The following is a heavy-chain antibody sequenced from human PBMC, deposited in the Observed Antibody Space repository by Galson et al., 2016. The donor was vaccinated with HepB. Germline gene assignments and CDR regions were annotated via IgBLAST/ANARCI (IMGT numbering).Heavy chain of an antibody. CDR1: GFTFSTYW. CDR2: IKSDGSST. D-gene: IGHD3-3*01. CDR3: ARAQHHVLRFLEWLLWSAFDI. V-gene: IGHV3-74*01. J-gene: IGHJ3*02. Sequence: SLRLSCAASGFTFSTYWMHWVRQAPGKGLVWVARIKSDGSSTSYADSVKGRFTISRDNAKNTLYLQMNSLRAEDTAVYYCARAQHHVLRFLEWLLWSAFDIWGQGTIVTVSS.